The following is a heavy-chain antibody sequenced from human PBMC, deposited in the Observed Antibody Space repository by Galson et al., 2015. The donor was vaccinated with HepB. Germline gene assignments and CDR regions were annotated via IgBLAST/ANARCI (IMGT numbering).Heavy chain of an antibody. V-gene: IGHV7-4-1*02. Sequence: SVKVSCKASGYTFTNYAMNWVRQAPGQGLEWMGWINPNSGKSTYAQDFTGRFLFSLDTSVSTAYLQISSLKAEDTAVYYCARHRYYGSTDYAIWGQGTLVTVSA. J-gene: IGHJ4*02. CDR3: ARHRYYGSTDYAI. CDR1: GYTFTNYA. CDR2: INPNSGKS. D-gene: IGHD3-22*01.